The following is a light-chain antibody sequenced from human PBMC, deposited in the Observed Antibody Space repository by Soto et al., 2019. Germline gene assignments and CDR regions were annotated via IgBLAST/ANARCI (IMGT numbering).Light chain of an antibody. CDR1: QSVSSY. V-gene: IGKV3-11*01. CDR2: DAS. J-gene: IGKJ5*01. Sequence: DIVLTQSPATLSLSPEESATLSWRASQSVSSYLAWYQQQPRQAPRLLGYDASNRATGIPARFSGSGSGTDLTPTINSLEPEDFAVYYCQQSSNWPSITFGQGTRLEIK. CDR3: QQSSNWPSIT.